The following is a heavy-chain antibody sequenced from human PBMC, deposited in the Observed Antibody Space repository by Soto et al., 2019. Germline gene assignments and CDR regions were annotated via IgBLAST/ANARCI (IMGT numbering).Heavy chain of an antibody. D-gene: IGHD5-12*01. CDR3: ARDMDCVDRVSTIVNHYSFSGMDV. Sequence: QVQVVESGGGVVQAGRSLRLSCEVSGFTFSRYGMHWVRQAPGKGLAWVAFIWDDGSNKIYGDSVKGRFTVSRDDWKEAGNIQMKSLRPEGTAVYYCARDMDCVDRVSTIVNHYSFSGMDVWGQGTTVTVSS. CDR2: IWDDGSNK. CDR1: GFTFSRYG. V-gene: IGHV3-33*01. J-gene: IGHJ6*02.